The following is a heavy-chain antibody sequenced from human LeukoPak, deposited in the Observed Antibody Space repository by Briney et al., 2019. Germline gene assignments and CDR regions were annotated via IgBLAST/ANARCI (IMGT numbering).Heavy chain of an antibody. CDR1: GFTFSSYS. CDR2: ISSSGSTI. J-gene: IGHJ4*02. D-gene: IGHD6-25*01. CDR3: ARGFSSDRYFDY. Sequence: PGGSLRLSCAASGFTFSSYSMNWIRQTPGKGLEWISYISSSGSTIYYADSVKGRFTISRDNAKNSLYPQMNSLRAEDTAVYYCARGFSSDRYFDYWGQGTLVTVSS. V-gene: IGHV3-48*04.